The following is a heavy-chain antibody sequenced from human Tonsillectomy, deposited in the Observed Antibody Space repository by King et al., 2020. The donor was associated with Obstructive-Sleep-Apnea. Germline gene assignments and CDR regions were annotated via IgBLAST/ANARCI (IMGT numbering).Heavy chain of an antibody. D-gene: IGHD6-19*01. V-gene: IGHV4-59*01. CDR1: GGSISSYF. J-gene: IGHJ4*02. Sequence: VQLQESGPGLVKPSETLSLTCTVSGGSISSYFWSWIRQPPGKGLEWTGYISHSGTTNYNPSLESRLTISVDTSKNQFSLKLTSVTAADRAIYYCARVKKGAVAGTLDYWGQGTLVLVSS. CDR3: ARVKKGAVAGTLDY. CDR2: ISHSGTT.